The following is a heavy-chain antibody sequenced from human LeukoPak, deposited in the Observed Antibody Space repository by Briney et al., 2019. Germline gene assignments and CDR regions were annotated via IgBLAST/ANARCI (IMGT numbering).Heavy chain of an antibody. V-gene: IGHV3-66*01. CDR2: IYNDGRT. Sequence: GGSLRLSCAASGFTVNNKYMTWVRQAPGKGLEWVSLIYNDGRTYYADSVKGRFTISRDNSKNTLYLQMNSLRAEDTAVYYCARAVYCSGGGCFWYFDLWGRGTLVTVSS. D-gene: IGHD2-15*01. J-gene: IGHJ2*01. CDR3: ARAVYCSGGGCFWYFDL. CDR1: GFTVNNKY.